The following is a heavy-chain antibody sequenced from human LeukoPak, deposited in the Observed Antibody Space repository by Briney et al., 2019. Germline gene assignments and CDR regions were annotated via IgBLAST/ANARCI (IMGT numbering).Heavy chain of an antibody. Sequence: GESLKISCKASGYKFTSYWIGWVRQMPGKGPEWMGIIYPDDSDIRYSPSFQGQVTISADKSLSTAYLQWSSLKASDSAMYYRARHPYDVFAGYYLDYWGQGTLVTVSS. CDR1: GYKFTSYW. CDR3: ARHPYDVFAGYYLDY. D-gene: IGHD3-16*01. CDR2: IYPDDSDI. J-gene: IGHJ4*02. V-gene: IGHV5-51*01.